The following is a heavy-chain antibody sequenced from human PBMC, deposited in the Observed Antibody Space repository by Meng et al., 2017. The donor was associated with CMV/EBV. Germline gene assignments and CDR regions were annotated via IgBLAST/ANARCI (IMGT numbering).Heavy chain of an antibody. V-gene: IGHV3-30*04. J-gene: IGHJ4*02. D-gene: IGHD1-7*01. CDR2: ISYDGSNK. Sequence: GESLKISCAASGFTSSSYAMHWVRQAPGKGLEWVAVISYDGSNKYYADSVKGRFTISRDNSKNTLYLQMNSLRAEDTAVYYCARVGWAGTTGGYWGQGTLVTVSS. CDR1: GFTSSSYA. CDR3: ARVGWAGTTGGY.